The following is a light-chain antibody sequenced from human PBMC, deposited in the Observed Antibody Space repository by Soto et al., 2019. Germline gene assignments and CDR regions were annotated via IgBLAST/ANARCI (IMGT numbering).Light chain of an antibody. J-gene: IGKJ5*01. V-gene: IGKV3-20*01. Sequence: EIVMTQSPATLSLSPGERATLSCRASQNVGGRFLAWYQQKPGQAPRLLINVASTRATGIPDRFSGSGSGTDFTLTISRLEPEDFALYYCQQYGTSPIAFGQGTRLE. CDR2: VAS. CDR3: QQYGTSPIA. CDR1: QNVGGRF.